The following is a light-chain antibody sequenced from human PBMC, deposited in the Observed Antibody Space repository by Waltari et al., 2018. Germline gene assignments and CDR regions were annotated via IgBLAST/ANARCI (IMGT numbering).Light chain of an antibody. V-gene: IGLV3-1*01. J-gene: IGLJ3*02. CDR2: QDT. CDR3: QALGTGAWV. CDR1: ILGNKY. Sequence: SYELTQPPSVSVSPGQTASITCSGDILGNKYASWYQQKPGQSPLLVIYQDTKRPWGIPERFSGSKSGNAATLTISGTQAMDEADYYCQALGTGAWVFGGGTKLTVL.